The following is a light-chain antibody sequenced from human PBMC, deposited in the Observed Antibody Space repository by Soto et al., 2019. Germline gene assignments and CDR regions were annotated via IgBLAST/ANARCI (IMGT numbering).Light chain of an antibody. Sequence: IQMTQSPSSVSASVGDRVTITCRSSQGIDKWLAWYQQKPGKAPTLLIYGASSLQSGVPSRFSGSGSGTDFTLTISSLHPEDFAPYYCQQAKTFPLTFRGGTKVEIK. CDR3: QQAKTFPLT. CDR1: QGIDKW. CDR2: GAS. J-gene: IGKJ4*01. V-gene: IGKV1-12*01.